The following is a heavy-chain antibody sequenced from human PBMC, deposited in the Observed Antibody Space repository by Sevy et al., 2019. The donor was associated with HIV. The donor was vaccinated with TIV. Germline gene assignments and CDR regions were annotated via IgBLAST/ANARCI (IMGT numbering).Heavy chain of an antibody. CDR2: INGRGGST. J-gene: IGHJ4*02. CDR1: GFTFSSFA. CDR3: ARPTPRIAASSAAFFDY. D-gene: IGHD6-13*01. V-gene: IGHV3-23*01. Sequence: GGSLRLSCAASGFTFSSFAMSWVRQVPGKGLEWVSSINGRGGSTYYAHSVKGRVTLSRDNSKNTLFLQMDSLRAEDTAIYYCARPTPRIAASSAAFFDYWGQGTLVTVSS.